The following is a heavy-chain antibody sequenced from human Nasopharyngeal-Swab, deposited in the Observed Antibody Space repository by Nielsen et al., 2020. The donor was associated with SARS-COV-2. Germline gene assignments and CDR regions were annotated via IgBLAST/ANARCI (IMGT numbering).Heavy chain of an antibody. J-gene: IGHJ4*02. D-gene: IGHD2-15*01. CDR3: ASTGPGVVVAATTFDY. V-gene: IGHV1-69*01. CDR2: IIPIFGTA. Sequence: WVRQAPGPGLEWMGGIIPIFGTANYAQKFQGRVTITADESTSTAYMELSSLRSEDTAVYYCASTGPGVVVAATTFDYWGQGTLVTVSS.